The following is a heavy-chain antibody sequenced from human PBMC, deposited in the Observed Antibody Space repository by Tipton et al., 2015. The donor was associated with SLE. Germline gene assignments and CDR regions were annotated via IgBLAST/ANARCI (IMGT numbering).Heavy chain of an antibody. D-gene: IGHD3/OR15-3a*01. Sequence: TLSLTCTVSGGSLSLTRYYWGWFRQPPGKGLEWTGSIYHSGSTYYNPSLKSRVTISVDTSKNQFSLRLTSVIAADTAVYYCARDLVFWTYYFDYWGQGTLVTVSS. CDR3: ARDLVFWTYYFDY. V-gene: IGHV4-39*07. CDR2: IYHSGST. CDR1: GGSLSLTRYY. J-gene: IGHJ4*02.